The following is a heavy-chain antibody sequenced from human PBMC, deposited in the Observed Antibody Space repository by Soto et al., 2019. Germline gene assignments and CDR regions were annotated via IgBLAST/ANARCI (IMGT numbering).Heavy chain of an antibody. D-gene: IGHD2-21*02. V-gene: IGHV3-23*01. J-gene: IGHJ5*02. CDR3: AKDDVSGDGLRLVSA. Sequence: DVQLLESGGGLVQPGGSLKLSCVASGFSFNKYAMIWVRQAPGKGQEWVPGISGSGSSIQYTASVKGRFTISRDNSKNTVYLQMDYLRAEDIAMYYCAKDDVSGDGLRLVSAWGQGTPVTVS. CDR1: GFSFNKYA. CDR2: ISGSGSSI.